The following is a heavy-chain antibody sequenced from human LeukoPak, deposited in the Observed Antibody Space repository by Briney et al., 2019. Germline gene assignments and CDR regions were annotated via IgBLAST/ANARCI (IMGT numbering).Heavy chain of an antibody. D-gene: IGHD1-20*01. Sequence: PSETLSLTCTVSGGSISSGDYYWSWIRQPPGKSLEWIGYIYYSGSIYYNPSLKSRVTISVDTSKNQFSLKLSSVTAADTAVYYCAREEGNSNVDYWGQGTLVTVSS. CDR3: AREEGNSNVDY. V-gene: IGHV4-30-4*01. CDR1: GGSISSGDYY. J-gene: IGHJ4*02. CDR2: IYYSGSI.